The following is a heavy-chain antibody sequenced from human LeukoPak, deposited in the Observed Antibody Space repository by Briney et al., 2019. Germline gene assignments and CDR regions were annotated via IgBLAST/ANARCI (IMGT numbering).Heavy chain of an antibody. CDR3: ARSELSCSGGSCPTRYAFDI. D-gene: IGHD2-15*01. Sequence: SETLSLTCTVSGGSISSYYWSWIRQPPGKGLEWIGYIYYSGTTNYNPSLKSRVTISVDTSKNQFSLKLRSVTAADTALYYCARSELSCSGGSCPTRYAFDIWGQGTVVTASS. J-gene: IGHJ3*02. CDR2: IYYSGTT. CDR1: GGSISSYY. V-gene: IGHV4-59*08.